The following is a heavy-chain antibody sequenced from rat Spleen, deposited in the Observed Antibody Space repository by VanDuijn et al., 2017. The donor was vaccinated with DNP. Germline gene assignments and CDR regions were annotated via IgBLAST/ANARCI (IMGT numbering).Heavy chain of an antibody. CDR2: INKDSSTM. J-gene: IGHJ2*01. CDR1: GFNFNDYW. V-gene: IGHV4-2*01. D-gene: IGHD1-11*01. Sequence: EVKLVESGGGLVQPGRSLKLSCAASGFNFNDYWMGWVRQAPGKGPEWIGEINKDSSTMNYSPSLKERFTISRDNAQNSLYLQMNTLGSEDTALYYCARGPNYGGYSDCFDYWGQGVVVTVSS. CDR3: ARGPNYGGYSDCFDY.